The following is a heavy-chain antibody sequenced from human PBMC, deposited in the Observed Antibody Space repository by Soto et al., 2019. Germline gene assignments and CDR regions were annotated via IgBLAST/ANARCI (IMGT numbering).Heavy chain of an antibody. Sequence: SETLSLTCAVYGGSFSGYYWSWIRQPPGKGLEWIGEINHSGSTNYNPSLKSRVTISVDTSKNQFSLKLSSVTAADTAVYYCARGNKDLYSSSCDYWGQGTLVTVSS. J-gene: IGHJ4*02. CDR1: GGSFSGYY. D-gene: IGHD6-13*01. V-gene: IGHV4-34*01. CDR3: ARGNKDLYSSSCDY. CDR2: INHSGST.